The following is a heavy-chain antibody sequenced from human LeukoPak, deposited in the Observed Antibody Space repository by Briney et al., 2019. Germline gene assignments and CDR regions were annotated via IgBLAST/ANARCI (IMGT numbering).Heavy chain of an antibody. D-gene: IGHD5-12*01. CDR3: ARGGYGFDY. Sequence: GGSLRLSCAASGFTFSSYSMNWVRQAPGKGLEWVSSISSSSSYLYYADSVKGRFTISRDNAKNSLYLQMNSLRAEDTAVYYCARGGYGFDYWGQGTLVTVSS. CDR1: GFTFSSYS. CDR2: ISSSSSYL. J-gene: IGHJ4*02. V-gene: IGHV3-21*01.